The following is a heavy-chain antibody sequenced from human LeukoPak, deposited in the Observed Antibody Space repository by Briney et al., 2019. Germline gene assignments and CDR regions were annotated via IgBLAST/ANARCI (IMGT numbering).Heavy chain of an antibody. V-gene: IGHV4-4*07. J-gene: IGHJ5*02. CDR1: VGSISSYY. D-gene: IGHD6-13*01. CDR3: ARDIGSSWPNWFDP. Sequence: SETLSLTCTVSVGSISSYYWSWIRQPAGKGLEWIGRIYTSGSTNYNPSLKSRVTMSVDTSKNQFSLKLSSVTAADTAVYYWARDIGSSWPNWFDPCGQGTLVTVSS. CDR2: IYTSGST.